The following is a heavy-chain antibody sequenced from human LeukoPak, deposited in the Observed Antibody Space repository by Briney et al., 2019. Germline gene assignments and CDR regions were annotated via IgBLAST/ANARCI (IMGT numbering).Heavy chain of an antibody. D-gene: IGHD3-22*01. J-gene: IGHJ4*02. Sequence: SGPALVKPTQTLTLTYTFSGFSLSTSGMCVSWIRQPPGKALEWLARIDWDDDKYYSTSLKTRLTISKDTSKNQVVLTMTNMDPVDTASYYCARIPAYYYDSSGNDYWGQGTLVTVSS. CDR3: ARIPAYYYDSSGNDY. CDR2: IDWDDDK. CDR1: GFSLSTSGMC. V-gene: IGHV2-70*11.